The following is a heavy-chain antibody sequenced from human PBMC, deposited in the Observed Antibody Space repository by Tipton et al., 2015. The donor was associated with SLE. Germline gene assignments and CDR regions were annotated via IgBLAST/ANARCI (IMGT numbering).Heavy chain of an antibody. V-gene: IGHV4-38-2*02. Sequence: TLSLTCTVSGYSISSGYYWGWIRQSTGQGLEWIASINHSGTSYYNPSLKTRVTISVDTSKNKFSLKLTSVTAADTAAYYCGRGYCSSTSCYTEADWYFDLWGRGTLVTVSS. J-gene: IGHJ2*01. D-gene: IGHD2-2*02. CDR2: INHSGTS. CDR1: GYSISSGYY. CDR3: GRGYCSSTSCYTEADWYFDL.